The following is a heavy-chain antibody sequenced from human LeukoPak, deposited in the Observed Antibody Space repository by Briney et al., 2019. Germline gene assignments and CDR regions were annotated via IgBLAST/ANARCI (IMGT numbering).Heavy chain of an antibody. D-gene: IGHD1-7*01. CDR2: FDPEDDET. Sequence: GASVKVSRKVSDYTLTELSMHRVGQAPGKGLEWMGGFDPEDDETIYAQKFQGRVSMNEDTSTDTAYMELRSLRSEDTAVYYCATHGDIWKYIHVLLRGERTLVTLSS. CDR3: ATHGDIWKYIHVLL. CDR1: DYTLTELS. J-gene: IGHJ4*02. V-gene: IGHV1-24*01.